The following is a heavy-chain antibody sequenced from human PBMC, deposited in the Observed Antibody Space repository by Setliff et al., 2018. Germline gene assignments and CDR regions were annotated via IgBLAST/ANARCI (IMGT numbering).Heavy chain of an antibody. V-gene: IGHV1-46*01. CDR3: ARDSFFGDDYYDSSGSSHAFDI. D-gene: IGHD3-22*01. J-gene: IGHJ3*02. CDR1: GYTFTSYY. CDR2: INPSGGST. Sequence: VASVKVSRKASGYTFTSYYMHWVRQAPGQGLEWMGIINPSGGSTSYAQKFQGRVTMTRDASTSTVYMELSSLRSEDTAVYYCARDSFFGDDYYDSSGSSHAFDIWGQGTMVTVPS.